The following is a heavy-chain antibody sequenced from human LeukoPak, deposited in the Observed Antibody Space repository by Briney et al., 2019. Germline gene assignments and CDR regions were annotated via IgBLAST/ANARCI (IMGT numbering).Heavy chain of an antibody. V-gene: IGHV1-3*01. J-gene: IGHJ5*02. D-gene: IGHD5-24*01. Sequence: ASVKVSCKASGYTFTSYAMHWVRQAPGQRLEWMGWINAGNGNTKYSQKFQGRVTITRDTSASTAYMELSSLRSDDTAVYYCARDSGRDGYNFGWFDPWGQGTLVTVSS. CDR3: ARDSGRDGYNFGWFDP. CDR2: INAGNGNT. CDR1: GYTFTSYA.